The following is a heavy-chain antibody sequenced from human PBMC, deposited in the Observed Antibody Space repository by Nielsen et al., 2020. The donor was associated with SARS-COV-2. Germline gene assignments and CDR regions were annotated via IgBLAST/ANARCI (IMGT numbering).Heavy chain of an antibody. J-gene: IGHJ4*02. Sequence: SETLSLTCTVSGGSISSGGYYWSWIRQHPGKGLEWIGYIYYSGSTYYNPSLKSRVTISVDTSKNQFSLKLSSVTAADTAVYYCARVSVVQGLYWGQGTLVTVSS. CDR2: IYYSGST. CDR1: GGSISSGGYY. D-gene: IGHD3-10*01. CDR3: ARVSVVQGLY. V-gene: IGHV4-31*03.